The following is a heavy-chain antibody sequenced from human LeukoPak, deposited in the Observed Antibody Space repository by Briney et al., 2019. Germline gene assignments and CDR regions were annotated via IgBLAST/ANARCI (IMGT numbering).Heavy chain of an antibody. Sequence: GESLKISCKGSGYSFSSYWIGWVRQMPGKGLEWMGIIYPGDSETRYSPSFQGQVTISADKSITTAYLQWSSLRASDTAMYYCAREPYGSGSPLDYWGQGTLVTVSS. CDR3: AREPYGSGSPLDY. D-gene: IGHD3-10*01. CDR1: GYSFSSYW. J-gene: IGHJ4*02. CDR2: IYPGDSET. V-gene: IGHV5-51*01.